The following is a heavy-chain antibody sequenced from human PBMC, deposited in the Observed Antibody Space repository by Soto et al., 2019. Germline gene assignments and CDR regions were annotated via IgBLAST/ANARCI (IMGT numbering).Heavy chain of an antibody. D-gene: IGHD6-19*01. CDR3: ATSRYYIAVASGRGKIFAFDI. CDR2: FDPEDGET. J-gene: IGHJ3*02. V-gene: IGHV1-24*01. Sequence: GASVKVSFKVSGYTLTELSMHWVRQAPGKGLEWMGGFDPEDGETIYAQKFQGRVTMTEDTSTDTAYMELSSLRSEDTAVYYCATSRYYIAVASGRGKIFAFDIWGQGTMVTVSS. CDR1: GYTLTELS.